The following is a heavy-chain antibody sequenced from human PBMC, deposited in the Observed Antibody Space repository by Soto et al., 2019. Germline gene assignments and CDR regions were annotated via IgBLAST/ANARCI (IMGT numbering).Heavy chain of an antibody. CDR1: GFTFSNAW. D-gene: IGHD4-17*01. CDR2: IKSKTDGGTT. J-gene: IGHJ3*02. Sequence: EVQLVESGGGLVKPGGSLRLSCAASGFTFSNAWMSWVRQAPGKGLEWVGRIKSKTDGGTTDYAAPVKGRFTISRDDSKTTLYLQMNSLKTSDTAVYYCTTYYCDSRESAFDIWGQGTIVTVSS. V-gene: IGHV3-15*01. CDR3: TTYYCDSRESAFDI.